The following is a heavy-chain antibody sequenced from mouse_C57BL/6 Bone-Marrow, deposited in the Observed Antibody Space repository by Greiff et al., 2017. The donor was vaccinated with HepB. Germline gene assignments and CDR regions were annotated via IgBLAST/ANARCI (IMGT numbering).Heavy chain of an antibody. CDR2: ISSGGSYT. CDR3: ARLTFDY. D-gene: IGHD1-3*01. Sequence: DVQLVESGGDLVKPGGSLKLSCAASGFTFSSYGMSWVRQTPDKRLEWVATISSGGSYTYYPDSVKGRFTISRDNAKNTLYLQMSSLKSEDTAMYYCARLTFDYWGQGTTLTVSS. V-gene: IGHV5-6*01. J-gene: IGHJ2*01. CDR1: GFTFSSYG.